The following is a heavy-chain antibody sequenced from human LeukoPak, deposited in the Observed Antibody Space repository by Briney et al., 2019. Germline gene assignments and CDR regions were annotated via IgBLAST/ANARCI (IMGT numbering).Heavy chain of an antibody. CDR2: ISASGGST. D-gene: IGHD4-23*01. J-gene: IGHJ4*02. CDR1: GFTFSSSA. V-gene: IGHV3-23*01. CDR3: ARVAAGYSVNYFDY. Sequence: PGGSLRLSCAASGFTFSSSAMSWVSQVPGKGLEWVSGISASGGSTNYADSVRGRFTISRDNVENSLYLQMNSLRDEDTAVYYCARVAAGYSVNYFDYWGQGTLVTVSS.